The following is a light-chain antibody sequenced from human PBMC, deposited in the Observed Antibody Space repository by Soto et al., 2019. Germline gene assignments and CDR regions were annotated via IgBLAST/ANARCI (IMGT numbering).Light chain of an antibody. CDR3: QSYDSRLSDYV. CDR1: SSDVGGYNY. Sequence: QSALTQPRSVSGSPGQSVTISCTGTSSDVGGYNYVSWYQQHPGKAPKLMIYDVSKRPSGVPDRFSGSKSGTSASLAISGLQAEDEGDYFCQSYDSRLSDYVFGAGTKVTVL. CDR2: DVS. V-gene: IGLV2-11*01. J-gene: IGLJ1*01.